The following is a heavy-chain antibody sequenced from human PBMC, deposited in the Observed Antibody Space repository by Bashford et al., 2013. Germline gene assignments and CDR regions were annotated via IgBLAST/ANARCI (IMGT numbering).Heavy chain of an antibody. CDR2: IYPSDSDS. V-gene: IGHV5-51*01. J-gene: IGHJ4*02. D-gene: IGHD1-26*01. CDR1: GYSFPSDS. CDR3: ATMSGTYSPLGY. Sequence: GESLKISCKASGYSFPSDSIAWVRQMPGKGLEWMGIIYPSDSDSKYNPAFQAHVTFSADKSINTAYLHWSSLKASDTAIYYCATMSGTYSPLGYWGQGTLVTVSS.